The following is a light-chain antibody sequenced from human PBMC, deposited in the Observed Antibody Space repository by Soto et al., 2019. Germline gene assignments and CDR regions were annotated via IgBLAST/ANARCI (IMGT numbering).Light chain of an antibody. J-gene: IGKJ2*01. CDR1: QRIISNY. Sequence: EIVLTQSPGTLSLSPGDRATLSCRASQRIISNYLAWYQEKAGQAPRLLIYGASSRATGIPDRFSGSGSGTDFTLTISRLEPEDFAVYFCQQYGTSPYTFGQGTKLEIE. CDR3: QQYGTSPYT. CDR2: GAS. V-gene: IGKV3-20*01.